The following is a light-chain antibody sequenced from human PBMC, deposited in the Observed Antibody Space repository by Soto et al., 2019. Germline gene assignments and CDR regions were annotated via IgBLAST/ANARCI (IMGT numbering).Light chain of an antibody. Sequence: EIVLTQSAATLSLSQGERDTLSCRASQSVSSYLAWYQQKPGQAPRLLIYDAFNRATGIPARFSGSGSGTDFTLTISSLDPEDFVVYYCQHRRNWPWTFGQGTKVDIK. V-gene: IGKV3-11*01. CDR2: DAF. CDR1: QSVSSY. J-gene: IGKJ1*01. CDR3: QHRRNWPWT.